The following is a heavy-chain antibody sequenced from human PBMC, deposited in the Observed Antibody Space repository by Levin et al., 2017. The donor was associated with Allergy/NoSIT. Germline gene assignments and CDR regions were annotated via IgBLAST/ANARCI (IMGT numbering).Heavy chain of an antibody. D-gene: IGHD3-22*01. CDR1: GFTFSNYA. CDR3: AKVVSSGGIDY. Sequence: GGSLRLSCAASGFTFSNYAMSWVRQAPGKGLEWVSTISGSGGSTYYADSVKGRFTITRDNSKNTLYLQMNSLRAEDTAVYYCAKVVSSGGIDYWGQGTLVTVSS. J-gene: IGHJ4*02. CDR2: ISGSGGST. V-gene: IGHV3-23*01.